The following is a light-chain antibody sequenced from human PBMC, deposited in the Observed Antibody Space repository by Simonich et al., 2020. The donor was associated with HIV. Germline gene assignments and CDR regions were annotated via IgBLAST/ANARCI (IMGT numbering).Light chain of an antibody. Sequence: QSALTQPASVSGSPGQSIIISCTETSSDIGSYNLVSWYQQHPGKAPTLMIYDVIKRPSGFPDRFSGSKFGNTASLTISGLQAEDEAHYYCCSYAGSYIFVLFGGGTKLTVV. CDR2: DVI. CDR3: CSYAGSYIFVL. CDR1: SSDIGSYNL. J-gene: IGLJ3*02. V-gene: IGLV2-23*02.